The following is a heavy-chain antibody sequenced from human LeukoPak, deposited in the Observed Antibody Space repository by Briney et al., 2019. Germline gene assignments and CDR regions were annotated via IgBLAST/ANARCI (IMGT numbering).Heavy chain of an antibody. J-gene: IGHJ5*02. CDR3: AKEHMLRGVIYWFDP. CDR1: GFTFSTFG. Sequence: GGSLRLSCAASGFTFSTFGMHWVCQAPGTGLEWEAVISYDGNNQYYSDSVKGRFTISRDNSKNTLYLQMNSLRPEDTALYYCAKEHMLRGVIYWFDPWGQGTLVTVSS. D-gene: IGHD3-10*01. CDR2: ISYDGNNQ. V-gene: IGHV3-30*18.